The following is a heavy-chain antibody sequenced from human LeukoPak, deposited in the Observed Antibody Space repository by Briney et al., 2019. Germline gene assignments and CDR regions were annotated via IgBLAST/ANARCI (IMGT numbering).Heavy chain of an antibody. Sequence: PGGSLRLSCAASGFTFSNYAMNWVRQAPGKGLEWVSRINPDGSTTTYADSVRGRFTISRDNAKNTVYLQMNSLRAEDTAVYYCARVLSGSWDWFDPWGQGTLVTVYS. J-gene: IGHJ5*01. CDR1: GFTFSNYA. CDR3: ARVLSGSWDWFDP. V-gene: IGHV3-74*01. CDR2: INPDGSTT. D-gene: IGHD3-22*01.